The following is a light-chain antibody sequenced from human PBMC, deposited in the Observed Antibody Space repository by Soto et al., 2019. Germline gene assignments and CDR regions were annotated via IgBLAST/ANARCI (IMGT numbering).Light chain of an antibody. V-gene: IGLV2-23*02. J-gene: IGLJ1*01. CDR2: EVT. CDR3: FSYAGDSVYV. Sequence: QSVLTQPASVSGSPRQSITISCTGTNSDVGSYNLVSWFQQHPGKAPKLGIYEVTKRPSGVSDRFSGSKSGNTASLTISGLQAEDEADYYCFSYAGDSVYVFGTGTKLTVL. CDR1: NSDVGSYNL.